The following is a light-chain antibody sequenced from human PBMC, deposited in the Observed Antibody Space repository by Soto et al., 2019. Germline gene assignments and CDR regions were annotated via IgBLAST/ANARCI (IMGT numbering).Light chain of an antibody. CDR3: KQHNDWPLT. V-gene: IGKV3-15*01. CDR1: QSVSNN. Sequence: EIVMTQSPATLSVSPGERVTLSCRASQSVSNNLAWYQQKPGQAPRLLIYGATATATGIPARFSGSGSGTEFTLTISSLQSEDFAGYYCKQHNDWPLTFGGGTKVEIK. J-gene: IGKJ4*01. CDR2: GAT.